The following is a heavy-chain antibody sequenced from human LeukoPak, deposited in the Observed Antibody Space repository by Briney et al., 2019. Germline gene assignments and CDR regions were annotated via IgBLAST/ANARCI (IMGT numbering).Heavy chain of an antibody. V-gene: IGHV3-20*04. CDR1: GFTFDDYD. CDR2: INWNGGRT. J-gene: IGHJ4*02. CDR3: AQDGASIRFDH. Sequence: TGGSLRLSCAASGFTFDDYDMTWVRQAPGEGLEWVSSINWNGGRTYYADSVKGRFIISRDNSKNTLYLQMNSLRAEDTAVYYCAQDGASIRFDHWGQGTLVTVSS. D-gene: IGHD5-24*01.